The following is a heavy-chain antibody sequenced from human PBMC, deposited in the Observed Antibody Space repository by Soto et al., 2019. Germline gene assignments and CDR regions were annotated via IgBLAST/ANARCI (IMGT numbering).Heavy chain of an antibody. J-gene: IGHJ3*01. Sequence: QVQLVQSGAEVRKPGASLKVSCKASGYTFTDYYIHWVRQAPGQGLEWMGWVNPKSGGTSYAQKFRGRVTLVSDTSTTTAYLDLSSMRSDDTAVYYCASWYYDTSGHEAFDVWGQGTMVTVSA. D-gene: IGHD3-22*01. CDR3: ASWYYDTSGHEAFDV. CDR2: VNPKSGGT. V-gene: IGHV1-2*02. CDR1: GYTFTDYY.